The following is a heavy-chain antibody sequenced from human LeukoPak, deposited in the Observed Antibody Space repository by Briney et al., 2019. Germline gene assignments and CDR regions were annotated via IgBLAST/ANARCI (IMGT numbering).Heavy chain of an antibody. CDR3: AREGGEYYFDY. V-gene: IGHV3-33*01. D-gene: IGHD3-16*01. CDR2: IWYDGSNK. J-gene: IGHJ4*02. CDR1: GFTFSSYG. Sequence: PGGPLRLSCAASGFTFSSYGMHWVRQAPGKGLEWVAVIWYDGSNKYYADSVKGRFTISRDNSKNTLYLQMNSLRAEDTAVYYCAREGGEYYFDYWGQGTLVTVSS.